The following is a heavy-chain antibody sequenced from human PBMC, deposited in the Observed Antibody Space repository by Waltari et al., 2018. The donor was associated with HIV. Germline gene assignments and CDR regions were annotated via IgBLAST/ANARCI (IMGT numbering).Heavy chain of an antibody. CDR3: ARQGSIWYTDFDY. Sequence: QVQLQESGPGLVKPSETLSLTCTVSGGSISSYYWSWIRQPPGKGLEWIDYIHYSGSTNPNPSLKSRVTISVDTSKNQFSLKLSSVTAADTAVYYCARQGSIWYTDFDYWGQGTLVTVSS. CDR2: IHYSGST. D-gene: IGHD6-13*01. CDR1: GGSISSYY. J-gene: IGHJ4*02. V-gene: IGHV4-59*01.